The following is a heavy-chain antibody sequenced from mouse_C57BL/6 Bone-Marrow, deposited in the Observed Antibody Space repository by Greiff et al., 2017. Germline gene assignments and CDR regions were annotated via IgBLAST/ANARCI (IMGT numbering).Heavy chain of an antibody. CDR3: ARGGEFPYFDY. CDR2: IYPRSGNT. J-gene: IGHJ2*01. V-gene: IGHV1-81*01. Sequence: QVQLQQSGAELARPGASVKLSCKASGYTFTSYGISWVKQRTGQGLELIGEIYPRSGNTYYNEKFKGKATLTADKSSSTAYMELRSLTSEDSAGYFCARGGEFPYFDYWGQGTTLTVSS. CDR1: GYTFTSYG.